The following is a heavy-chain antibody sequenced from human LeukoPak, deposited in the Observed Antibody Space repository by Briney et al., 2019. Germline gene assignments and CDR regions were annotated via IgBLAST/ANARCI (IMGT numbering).Heavy chain of an antibody. CDR3: AKGAGGFSYYNWFDP. D-gene: IGHD5-18*01. CDR2: IYYSGTT. CDR1: GDSISSSPYY. J-gene: IGHJ5*02. V-gene: IGHV4-39*07. Sequence: SETLSLTCTVPGDSISSSPYYWGWIRQPPGKGLEWIGSIYYSGTTHYSPSLESRVTISVDTSKNQFSLKLASVTAADTAIYYCAKGAGGFSYYNWFDPWGQGTLVTVSS.